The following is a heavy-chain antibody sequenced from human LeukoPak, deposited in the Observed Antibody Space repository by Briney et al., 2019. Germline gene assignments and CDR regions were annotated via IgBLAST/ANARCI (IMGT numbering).Heavy chain of an antibody. CDR1: GFTFSFYT. D-gene: IGHD3-10*01. CDR3: ARESGRSRVGELLRD. CDR2: ISGTTTYI. V-gene: IGHV3-21*01. J-gene: IGHJ4*02. Sequence: SGVSLRLSCAASGFTFSFYTMSWVRQAPGKGLEWVSSISGTTTYIYYADSVKGRFTVSRDNSRNTIYLQMNSLGPEDTAVYYCARESGRSRVGELLRDWGQGTRVTVSS.